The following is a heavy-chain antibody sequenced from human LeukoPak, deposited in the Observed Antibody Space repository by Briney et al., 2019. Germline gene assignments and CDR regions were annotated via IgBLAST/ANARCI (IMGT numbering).Heavy chain of an antibody. CDR2: IYSGGST. CDR3: ARDPYNSGSSYFDY. J-gene: IGHJ4*02. Sequence: PGGSLRLSRAVSGLTVSSNYMSCVRQAPGKGLEWVLAIYSGGSTFYADSVKGRFTISRDNSKNTLYLQMNSLRAEDTAVYYCARDPYNSGSSYFDYWGQGTLVTVPS. V-gene: IGHV3-53*01. D-gene: IGHD3-10*01. CDR1: GLTVSSNY.